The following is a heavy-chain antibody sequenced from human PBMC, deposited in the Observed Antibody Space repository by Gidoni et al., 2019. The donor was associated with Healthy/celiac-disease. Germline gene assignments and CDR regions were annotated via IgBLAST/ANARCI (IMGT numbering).Heavy chain of an antibody. CDR1: GYTFTSYA. Sequence: QVPLVQSGAEVKKPGASVKVSCTASGYTFTSYALHWVRQAPGQRLEWMGWINAGNGNTKYSQKFQGRVTITRDTSASTAYMDLSSLRSEDTAVYYWARDSGDWSYFDYWGQGTLVTVSS. CDR2: INAGNGNT. D-gene: IGHD3-9*01. J-gene: IGHJ4*02. CDR3: ARDSGDWSYFDY. V-gene: IGHV1-3*01.